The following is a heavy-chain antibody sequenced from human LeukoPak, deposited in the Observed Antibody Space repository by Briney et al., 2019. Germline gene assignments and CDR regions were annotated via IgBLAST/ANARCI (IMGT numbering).Heavy chain of an antibody. CDR3: ARDLLVIPYYYYYYMDV. Sequence: KTGGSLRLSCAASGFTFSSYAMSWVRQAPGKGLEWVSGITGSGSGTYYADSVKGRFTISRDNAKNSLYLQMNSLRAEDTAVYYCARDLLVIPYYYYYYMDVWGKGTTVTVSS. CDR2: ITGSGSGT. V-gene: IGHV3-21*01. J-gene: IGHJ6*03. D-gene: IGHD3-9*01. CDR1: GFTFSSYA.